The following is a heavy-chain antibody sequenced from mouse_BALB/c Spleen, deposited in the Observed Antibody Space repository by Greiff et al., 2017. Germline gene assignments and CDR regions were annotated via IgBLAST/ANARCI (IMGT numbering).Heavy chain of an antibody. CDR3: ARNPWFAY. CDR2: ISYSGST. V-gene: IGHV3-2*02. Sequence: EVQLVESGPGLVKPSQSLSLTCTVTGYSITSDYAWNWIRQFPGNKLEWMGYISYSGSTSYNPSLKSRISITRETSKNQFFLQLNSVTTEDTATYYCARNPWFAYWGQGTLVTVSA. CDR1: GYSITSDYA. J-gene: IGHJ3*01.